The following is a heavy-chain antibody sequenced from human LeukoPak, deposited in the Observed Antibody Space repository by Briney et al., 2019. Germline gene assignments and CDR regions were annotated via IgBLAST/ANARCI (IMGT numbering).Heavy chain of an antibody. Sequence: SETLSLTCTVSGDSIGSNHCYWGWIRQSPGKGLEYIGSIFYSGSTYYNPSLKSRVTISADTSKNQFSLNLTSVTAADTAVYYCARSPIFGVIILYFDYWGQGALVTVSA. D-gene: IGHD3-3*01. CDR3: ARSPIFGVIILYFDY. J-gene: IGHJ4*02. CDR1: GDSIGSNHCY. CDR2: IFYSGST. V-gene: IGHV4-39*07.